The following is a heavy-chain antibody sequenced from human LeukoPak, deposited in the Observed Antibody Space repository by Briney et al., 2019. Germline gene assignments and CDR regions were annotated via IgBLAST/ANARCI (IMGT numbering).Heavy chain of an antibody. CDR1: GGSISSSSYY. J-gene: IGHJ4*02. CDR3: ARIGKLVVPAAMRGFDY. Sequence: SETLSLTCTVSGGSISSSSYYWGWIRQPPGKGLEWIGSIYYSGSTYYNPSLKSRVTISVDTSKNQFSLKLSSVTAADTAVYYCARIGKLVVPAAMRGFDYWGQGTLVTVSS. V-gene: IGHV4-39*01. CDR2: IYYSGST. D-gene: IGHD2-2*01.